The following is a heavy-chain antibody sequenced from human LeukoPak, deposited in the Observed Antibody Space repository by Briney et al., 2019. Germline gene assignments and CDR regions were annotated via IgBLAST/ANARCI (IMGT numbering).Heavy chain of an antibody. J-gene: IGHJ4*02. CDR1: GFTFSSYS. D-gene: IGHD4-17*01. V-gene: IGHV3-21*01. CDR2: ISSSSSYI. CDR3: ARAPTVTTPIDY. Sequence: GGSLRLSCAASGFTFSSYSMNWVRQAPGKGLEWVSSISSSSSYIYYADSVKGRFTISRDNAKHSLYLQMNSLRAEDTAVYYCARAPTVTTPIDYWGQGTLVTVSS.